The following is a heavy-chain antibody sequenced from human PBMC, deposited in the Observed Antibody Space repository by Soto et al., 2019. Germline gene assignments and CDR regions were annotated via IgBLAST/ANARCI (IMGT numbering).Heavy chain of an antibody. Sequence: GGSLRLSCAASGFTFSSYWMHWVRQAPGKGLVWVSRINSDGSSTSYADSVKGRFTISRDNAKNTLYLQMNSLRAEDTAVYYCARDYDFWSGQGSGWFDPWGQGTLVTVSS. CDR2: INSDGSST. CDR1: GFTFSSYW. CDR3: ARDYDFWSGQGSGWFDP. J-gene: IGHJ5*02. D-gene: IGHD3-3*01. V-gene: IGHV3-74*01.